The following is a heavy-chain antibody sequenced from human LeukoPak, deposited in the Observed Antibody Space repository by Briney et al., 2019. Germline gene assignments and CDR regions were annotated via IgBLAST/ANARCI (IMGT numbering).Heavy chain of an antibody. V-gene: IGHV4-59*01. CDR2: IYYSGST. CDR3: ANSTIASSGYFDY. Sequence: SETLSLTCTVSGGSISSYYWSWIRQPPGKGLEWIGYIYYSGSTNYNPSLKSRVTISVDTSKNQFSLNLSSVTAADTAVYYCANSTIASSGYFDYWGQGTLVTVSS. J-gene: IGHJ4*02. D-gene: IGHD3-22*01. CDR1: GGSISSYY.